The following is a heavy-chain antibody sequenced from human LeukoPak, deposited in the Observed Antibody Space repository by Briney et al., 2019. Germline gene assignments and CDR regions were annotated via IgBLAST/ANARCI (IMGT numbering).Heavy chain of an antibody. J-gene: IGHJ1*01. CDR1: GFIFSSYA. D-gene: IGHD6-19*01. CDR2: ISHCWHSS. Sequence: SLTLSCVGSGFIFSSYAMSWVRHAPGKGLEWVSGISHCWHSSYNADSVKGRFTSSRDNAKNTLYLQMNSLRAEDTALYYCAKDWRNGYSSDWYSEGYFPHWGQGTLVTIS. CDR3: AKDWRNGYSSDWYSEGYFPH. V-gene: IGHV3-23*01.